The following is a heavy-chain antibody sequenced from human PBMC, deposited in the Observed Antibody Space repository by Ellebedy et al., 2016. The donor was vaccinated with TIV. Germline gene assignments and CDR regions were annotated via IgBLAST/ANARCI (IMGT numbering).Heavy chain of an antibody. CDR1: GYTFTNYG. Sequence: AASVKVSCKASGYTFTNYGISWVRQAPGQGLEWMGWISAQNGDTEYAQKVQGRVTMTTDTSTNTAYMQLRSLRSDDTAVDYCARTLRANYYYYGMDVWGQGTTVTVSS. CDR2: ISAQNGDT. D-gene: IGHD3-10*01. V-gene: IGHV1-18*01. J-gene: IGHJ6*02. CDR3: ARTLRANYYYYGMDV.